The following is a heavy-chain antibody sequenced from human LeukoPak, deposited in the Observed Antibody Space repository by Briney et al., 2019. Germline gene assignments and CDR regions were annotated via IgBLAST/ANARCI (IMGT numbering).Heavy chain of an antibody. J-gene: IGHJ4*02. Sequence: GGSLRLSCAASGFTFSDYTMHWVRQAPGKGLEWVALISVDGTNKYYADSVKARFTISRDNAKNSLSLQMNSLRAEDTAVYYCVRDGGVSGYDLLDYWGQGTLVTVSS. D-gene: IGHD5-12*01. CDR3: VRDGGVSGYDLLDY. V-gene: IGHV3-30*04. CDR1: GFTFSDYT. CDR2: ISVDGTNK.